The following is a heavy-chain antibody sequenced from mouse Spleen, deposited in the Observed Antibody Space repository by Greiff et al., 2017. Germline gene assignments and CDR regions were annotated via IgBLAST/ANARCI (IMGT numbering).Heavy chain of an antibody. D-gene: IGHD3-1*01. V-gene: IGHV1-76*01. Sequence: QVQLQQSGAELVRPGASVKLSCKASGYTFTDYYINWVKQRPGQGLEWIARIYPGSGNTYYNEKFKGKATLTAEKSSSTAYMQLSSLTSEDSAVYFCASGRRGFAYWGQGTLVTVSA. CDR3: ASGRRGFAY. CDR1: GYTFTDYY. CDR2: IYPGSGNT. J-gene: IGHJ3*01.